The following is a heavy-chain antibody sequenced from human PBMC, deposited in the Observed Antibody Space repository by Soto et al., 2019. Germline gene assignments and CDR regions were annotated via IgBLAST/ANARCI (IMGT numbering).Heavy chain of an antibody. Sequence: QPGGSLRLSCAASGFTFSSRWMHWVRQAPGKGLAWVSRINSDGTTITYADSVKGRFTISRDNAKNTLYLQMNSLRAEDTAVYYCARGTQTTVTTRLFDCWGQGTLVTVSS. J-gene: IGHJ4*01. D-gene: IGHD4-17*01. CDR1: GFTFSSRW. V-gene: IGHV3-74*01. CDR2: INSDGTTI. CDR3: ARGTQTTVTTRLFDC.